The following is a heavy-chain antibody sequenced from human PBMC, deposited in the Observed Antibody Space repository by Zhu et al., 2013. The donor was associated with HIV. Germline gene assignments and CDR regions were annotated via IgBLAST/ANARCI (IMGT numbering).Heavy chain of an antibody. V-gene: IGHV1-69*01. CDR1: GGTFSSYA. Sequence: QVQLVQSGAEVKKPGSSVKVSCKASGGTFSSYAISWVRQAPGQGLEWMGGIIPIFGTANYAQKFQGRVTITADESTSTAYMELSSLRSEDTAVYYCARTKKYSSSWSSYWYFDLWGRGTLVTVSS. CDR2: IIPIFGTA. CDR3: ARTKKYSSSWSSYWYFDL. D-gene: IGHD6-13*01. J-gene: IGHJ2*01.